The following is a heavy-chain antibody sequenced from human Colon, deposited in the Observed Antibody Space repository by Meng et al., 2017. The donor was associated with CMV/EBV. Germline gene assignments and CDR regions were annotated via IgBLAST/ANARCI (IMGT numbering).Heavy chain of an antibody. V-gene: IGHV3-21*01. CDR3: AGVAYDYGDRHFAY. D-gene: IGHD4-17*01. CDR2: ISSTGSFI. Sequence: GGSLRLSCATSGFNFMKYAMSWVRQAPGKGLEWVSSISSTGSFIKYADSVEGRFTISRDNAKTSVYLQMNSLRAEDTAVYYCAGVAYDYGDRHFAYWGQGALVTVSS. CDR1: GFNFMKYA. J-gene: IGHJ4*02.